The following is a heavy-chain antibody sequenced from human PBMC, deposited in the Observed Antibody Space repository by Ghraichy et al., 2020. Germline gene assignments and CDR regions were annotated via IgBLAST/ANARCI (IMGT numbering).Heavy chain of an antibody. Sequence: GGSLRLSCAASGFNFSRYGMHWVRQAPGKGLEWVAVTSYDGNNKNYADSVKGRFSISRDNTKNTLYLQMNSLRPEDTAVYYCAKERDSSGYYSFRGDYYGMDVWGQGTTVTVSS. J-gene: IGHJ6*02. CDR1: GFNFSRYG. V-gene: IGHV3-30*18. CDR3: AKERDSSGYYSFRGDYYGMDV. D-gene: IGHD3-22*01. CDR2: TSYDGNNK.